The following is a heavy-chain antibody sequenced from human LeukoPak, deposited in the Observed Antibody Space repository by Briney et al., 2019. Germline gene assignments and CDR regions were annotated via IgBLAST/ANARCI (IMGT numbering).Heavy chain of an antibody. Sequence: PSETLSLTCTVSGGSISSYYWSWIRQPPGKGLEWIGYIYYSGSTNYNPSLKSRVTISVDTSKNQFSLKLSSVTAADTAVYYCARSPQFVYYVDVWGKGTTVTVSS. CDR2: IYYSGST. V-gene: IGHV4-59*01. CDR3: ARSPQFVYYVDV. CDR1: GGSISSYY. J-gene: IGHJ6*03. D-gene: IGHD3-10*01.